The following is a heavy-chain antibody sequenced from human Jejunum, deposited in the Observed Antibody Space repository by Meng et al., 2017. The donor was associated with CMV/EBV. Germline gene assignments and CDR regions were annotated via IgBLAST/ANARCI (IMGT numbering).Heavy chain of an antibody. V-gene: IGHV4-4*07. CDR3: ARGESRGYYYFDY. CDR2: ISSSGNT. CDR1: GNSINIHF. Sequence: LPESAPGLVWPSETLSLTCSVAGNSINIHFWSWIRQPAGKKLEWIGRISSSGNTNYTPSFKSRVIMSLDTSNNQFFLKLTSVTAADTALYYCARGESRGYYYFDYWGQGILVTVSS. D-gene: IGHD3-22*01. J-gene: IGHJ4*02.